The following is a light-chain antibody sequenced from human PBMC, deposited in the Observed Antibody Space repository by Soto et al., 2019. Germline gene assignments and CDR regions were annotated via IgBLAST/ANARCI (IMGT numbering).Light chain of an antibody. CDR1: QSISSW. J-gene: IGKJ1*01. V-gene: IGKV1-5*01. Sequence: DIQMTQSPSTLSASVGDRVTITCRASQSISSWLAWYQQKPGKAPKLLIYDASALPRGVPSRFSGSGSGTKFTLTIASLQPDGFATYYCQQYETFSGTFGPGTKVEI. CDR2: DAS. CDR3: QQYETFSGT.